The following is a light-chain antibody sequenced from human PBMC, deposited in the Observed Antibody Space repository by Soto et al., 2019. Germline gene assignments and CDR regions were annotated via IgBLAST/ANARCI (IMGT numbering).Light chain of an antibody. J-gene: IGKJ1*01. CDR1: QSVSSSY. CDR2: GAS. Sequence: IGLSLSAGTLSLTPGERATLSCSASQSVSSSYLAWYQQKPGQAPRLLIYGASSRATGIPDRFSGTGSGTEFTLTISSLQSEAFAVYYCQQYNTWLWTFGQGTKVDI. V-gene: IGKV3-20*01. CDR3: QQYNTWLWT.